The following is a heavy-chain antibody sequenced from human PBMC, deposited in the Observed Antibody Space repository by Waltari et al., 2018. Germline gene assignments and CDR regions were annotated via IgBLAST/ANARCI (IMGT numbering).Heavy chain of an antibody. CDR1: GGSFSGYY. CDR3: ARGRYWSSTSCDRAYYYYGMDV. Sequence: QVQLQQWGAGLLKPSETLSLTCAVYGGSFSGYYWSWIRQPPGKGLEWIGEINHSGSTNYNPSLKSRVTISVDTSKNQFSLKLGSVTAADTAVYYCARGRYWSSTSCDRAYYYYGMDVWGQGTTVTVSS. D-gene: IGHD2-2*01. CDR2: INHSGST. V-gene: IGHV4-34*01. J-gene: IGHJ6*02.